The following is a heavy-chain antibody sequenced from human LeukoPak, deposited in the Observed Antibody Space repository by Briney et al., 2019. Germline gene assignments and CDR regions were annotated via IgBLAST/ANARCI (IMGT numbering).Heavy chain of an antibody. CDR2: IYSGGST. V-gene: IGHV3-66*02. D-gene: IGHD2-15*01. J-gene: IGHJ1*01. CDR1: GLTVSSNY. Sequence: PRGSLRLSCPASGLTVSSNYMSWVRPAPGKGLERVSVIYSGGSTYYADSVKGRFTISRDNSKNTLYLQMNSLRAEDTAVYYCAKDFAKYCSGGCDFQHWGQGTLVTVSS. CDR3: AKDFAKYCSGGCDFQH.